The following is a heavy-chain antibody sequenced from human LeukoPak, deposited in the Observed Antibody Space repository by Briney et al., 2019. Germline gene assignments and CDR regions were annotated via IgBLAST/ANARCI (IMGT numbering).Heavy chain of an antibody. Sequence: PSETLSLTCTVSGYSISSGYYWGWIRQPPGKGLEWIGSIYYSGSTYYNPSLKSRVTISVDTSKNQFSLKLSSVTAADTAVYYCARARDYYGSQSVPFDPWGQGTLVTVSS. D-gene: IGHD3-10*01. CDR2: IYYSGST. J-gene: IGHJ5*02. V-gene: IGHV4-38-2*02. CDR3: ARARDYYGSQSVPFDP. CDR1: GYSISSGYY.